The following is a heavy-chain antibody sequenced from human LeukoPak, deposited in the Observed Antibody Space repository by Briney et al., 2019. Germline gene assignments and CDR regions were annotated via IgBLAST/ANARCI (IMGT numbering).Heavy chain of an antibody. CDR1: GYTFTTYP. J-gene: IGHJ4*02. CDR3: ARWGGHCTSGLCYYFDC. Sequence: ASVKVSCKASGYTFTTYPMNWVRQAPGQGLEWMGWINPHSGDTDYAQKFQGRVTMTRDTSISTAYMELSRLRSDDTAVYYCARWGGHCTSGLCYYFDCWGQGTLVTVSS. D-gene: IGHD2-8*01. CDR2: INPHSGDT. V-gene: IGHV1-2*02.